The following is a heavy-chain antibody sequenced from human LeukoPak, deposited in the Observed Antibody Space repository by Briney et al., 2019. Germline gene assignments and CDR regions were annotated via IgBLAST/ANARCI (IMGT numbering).Heavy chain of an antibody. D-gene: IGHD3-22*01. V-gene: IGHV3-53*01. Sequence: GGSLRLSCPASGFTVSSNYMSWVRQAPGKGLEWVSVTYSGGSTYYADSVKGRFTISRDNSKNTLYLQMNSLRAEDTAVYYCARETYYYASSGYLWGQGTLVTVSS. CDR1: GFTVSSNY. J-gene: IGHJ4*02. CDR3: ARETYYYASSGYL. CDR2: TYSGGST.